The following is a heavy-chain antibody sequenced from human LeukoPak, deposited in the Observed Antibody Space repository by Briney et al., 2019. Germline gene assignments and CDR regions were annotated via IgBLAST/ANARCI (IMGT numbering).Heavy chain of an antibody. CDR3: ARGSLLYYYDSSGYSDY. Sequence: PSETLSLTCAVYGGSFSGYYWSWLRQPPGKGLEWIGEINHSGSTNYNPSLKSRVTISVDTSKNQFSLKLSSVTAADTAVYYCARGSLLYYYDSSGYSDYWGQGTLVTVSS. CDR2: INHSGST. D-gene: IGHD3-22*01. J-gene: IGHJ4*02. V-gene: IGHV4-34*01. CDR1: GGSFSGYY.